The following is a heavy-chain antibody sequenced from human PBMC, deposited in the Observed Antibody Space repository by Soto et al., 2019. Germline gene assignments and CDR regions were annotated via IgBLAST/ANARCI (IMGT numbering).Heavy chain of an antibody. D-gene: IGHD2-15*01. CDR2: IWFYGSSK. J-gene: IGHJ6*02. CDR1: GFTFSSYG. V-gene: IGHV3-33*01. Sequence: WGSLRLSCTASGFTFSSYGMHWVRQAPGKGLEWVAVIWFYGSSKYYADSVKGRFSISRANSKNTLYLQMNSLRVEDTAVYYCARDPQDSDYYGLEAWGQGTPFTVSS. CDR3: ARDPQDSDYYGLEA.